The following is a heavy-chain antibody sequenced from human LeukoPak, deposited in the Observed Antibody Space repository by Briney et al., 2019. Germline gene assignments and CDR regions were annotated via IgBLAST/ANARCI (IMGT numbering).Heavy chain of an antibody. D-gene: IGHD2-15*01. V-gene: IGHV3-23*01. Sequence: PGGSLRLSCAASGFTFGSYAMYWVRQAPGKGLEWVSGIFGSGGSAHYADSVKGRFTISRDNSKNTVYLQMDSLRAEDTATYYCVKTTTGYSSGRYPAWPIDYWGQGTLVTVSS. CDR1: GFTFGSYA. J-gene: IGHJ4*02. CDR3: VKTTTGYSSGRYPAWPIDY. CDR2: IFGSGGSA.